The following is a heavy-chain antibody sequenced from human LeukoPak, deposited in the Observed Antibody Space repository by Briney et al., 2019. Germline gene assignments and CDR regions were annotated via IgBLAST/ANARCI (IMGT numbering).Heavy chain of an antibody. CDR2: INGDGRNT. J-gene: IGHJ4*02. V-gene: IGHV3-74*01. D-gene: IGHD1-20*01. CDR3: VTYNWEYEADF. Sequence: GGSLRLTCAASGFTFSKYWMYWVRQVPGKGLVWVSRINGDGRNTNYADSVKGRFTISRDNAKNTLYLQMNSLRAEDTATYYCVTYNWEYEADFWGQGTLVTVSS. CDR1: GFTFSKYW.